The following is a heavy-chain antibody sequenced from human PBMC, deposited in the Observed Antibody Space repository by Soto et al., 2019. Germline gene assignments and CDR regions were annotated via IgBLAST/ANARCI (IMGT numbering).Heavy chain of an antibody. CDR1: GYTFTSYA. J-gene: IGHJ4*02. CDR2: IIPIFGTA. V-gene: IGHV1-69*13. CDR3: ARESRYCSGGSCYFLPGIDY. D-gene: IGHD2-15*01. Sequence: SVKVSCKASGYTFTSYAMHWVRQAPGQRLEWMGGIIPIFGTANYAQKFQGRVTITADDSTSTAYMELSSLRSEDTAVYYCARESRYCSGGSCYFLPGIDYWGQGTLVTVSS.